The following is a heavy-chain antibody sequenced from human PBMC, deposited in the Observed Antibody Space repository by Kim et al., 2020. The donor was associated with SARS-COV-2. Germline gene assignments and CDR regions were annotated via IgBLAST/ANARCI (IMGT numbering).Heavy chain of an antibody. CDR2: IYYSGST. D-gene: IGHD3-22*01. V-gene: IGHV4-31*03. CDR3: ASAPGVDYYDSSGWWFDP. CDR1: GGSISSGGYY. Sequence: SETLSLTCTVSGGSISSGGYYWSWIRQHPGKGLEWIGYIYYSGSTYYNPSLKSRVTISVDTSKNQFSLKLSSVTAADTAVYYCASAPGVDYYDSSGWWFDPWGQGTLVTVSS. J-gene: IGHJ5*02.